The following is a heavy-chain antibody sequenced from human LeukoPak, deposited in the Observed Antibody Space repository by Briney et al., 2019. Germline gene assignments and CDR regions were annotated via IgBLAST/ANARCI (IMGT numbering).Heavy chain of an antibody. CDR3: ARSKRYGSGSYWEMDV. CDR2: IIPIFGTA. CDR1: GGTFSSYA. J-gene: IGHJ6*04. Sequence: EASVKVSCKASGGTFSSYAISWVRQAPGQGLEWMGGIIPIFGTANYAQKFQGRVTITADKSTSTAYMELSSLRSEDTAVYYCARSKRYGSGSYWEMDVWGKGTTVTISS. V-gene: IGHV1-69*06. D-gene: IGHD3-10*01.